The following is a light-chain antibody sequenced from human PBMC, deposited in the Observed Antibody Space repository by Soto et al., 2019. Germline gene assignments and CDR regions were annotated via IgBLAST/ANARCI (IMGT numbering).Light chain of an antibody. CDR1: QSISSW. V-gene: IGKV1-5*03. CDR2: KAS. CDR3: QQYSSYPYT. Sequence: DIQMTQSPSTLSASVGDRVTITCRASQSISSWLAWYQQKPGTAPKLLIYKASSLQSGVPSRFSGSGSGTEFTFTISSLQPDDFATYYCQQYSSYPYTFGQGTKLEIK. J-gene: IGKJ2*01.